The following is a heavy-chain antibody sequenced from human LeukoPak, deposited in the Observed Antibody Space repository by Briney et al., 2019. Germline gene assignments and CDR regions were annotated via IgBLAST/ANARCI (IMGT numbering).Heavy chain of an antibody. Sequence: ASVKVSCKASGYTFTSYGISWVRQAPGQGLEWMGWISAYNGNTNYAQKLQGRVTMTTDTSTSTAYMELRSLSSDDTAVYYCARGRGDDSSGYIGYWGQGTLVTVSS. CDR3: ARGRGDDSSGYIGY. V-gene: IGHV1-18*01. D-gene: IGHD3-22*01. CDR2: ISAYNGNT. J-gene: IGHJ4*02. CDR1: GYTFTSYG.